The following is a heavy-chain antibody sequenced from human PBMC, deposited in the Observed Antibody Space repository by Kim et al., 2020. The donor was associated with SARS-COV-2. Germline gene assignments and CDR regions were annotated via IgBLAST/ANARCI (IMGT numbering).Heavy chain of an antibody. D-gene: IGHD2-15*01. CDR1: GFTFSSYA. CDR3: AKVGYCSGGSCYLSPLVY. J-gene: IGHJ4*02. CDR2: ISGSGGST. V-gene: IGHV3-23*01. Sequence: GGSLRLSCAASGFTFSSYAMSWVRQAPGKGLEWVSAISGSGGSTYYADSVKGRFTISRDNSKNTLYLQMNSLRAEDTAVYYCAKVGYCSGGSCYLSPLVYWGQGTLVTVSS.